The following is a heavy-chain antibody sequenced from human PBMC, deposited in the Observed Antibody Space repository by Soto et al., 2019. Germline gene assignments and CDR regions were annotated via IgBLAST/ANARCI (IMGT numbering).Heavy chain of an antibody. CDR2: IKEDGSEK. D-gene: IGHD2-2*01. J-gene: IGHJ1*01. CDR1: GFTFSRYW. V-gene: IGHV3-7*03. Sequence: PGGSLRLSCAAKGFTFSRYWMSCVRQAPGKGLEWEANIKEDGSEKFYVDSLKGRYTISRDNAKNSLYLKMNSLRVEDTAVYYCARDFPLTCLVLRPTPGLFQHWGQGTLVTVSS. CDR3: ARDFPLTCLVLRPTPGLFQH.